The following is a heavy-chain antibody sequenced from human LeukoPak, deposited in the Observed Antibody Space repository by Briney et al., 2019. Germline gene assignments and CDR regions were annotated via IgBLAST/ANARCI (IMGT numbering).Heavy chain of an antibody. V-gene: IGHV3-33*01. D-gene: IGHD6-6*01. J-gene: IGHJ4*02. CDR3: ARAGPGLVQGY. CDR1: GFSFGSYG. Sequence: GGSLRLSCVVSGFSFGSYGMHWVRQAPGKGLEWVAIIWYDGSNKYYGDSVKGRFTISRDNSKNTLYLQMDSLRAEDTAVYYCARAGPGLVQGYWGQGTQVTVSP. CDR2: IWYDGSNK.